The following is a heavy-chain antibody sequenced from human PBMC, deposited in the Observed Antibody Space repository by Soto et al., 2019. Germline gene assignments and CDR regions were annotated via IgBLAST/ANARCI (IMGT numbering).Heavy chain of an antibody. CDR1: GFTFGDYA. Sequence: GGSLRLSCTASGFTFGDYAMHWVRQAPGKGLEWVSGISWNSGSMDYAESVKGRFIISRDNAKNSLYLQMNGLRAEDTALYYCFRRDGYNSNFDYWGQGTLVTVSS. J-gene: IGHJ4*02. CDR2: ISWNSGSM. V-gene: IGHV3-9*01. D-gene: IGHD5-12*01. CDR3: FRRDGYNSNFDY.